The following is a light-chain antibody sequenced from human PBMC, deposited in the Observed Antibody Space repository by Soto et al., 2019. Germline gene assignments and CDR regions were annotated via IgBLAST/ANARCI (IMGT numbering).Light chain of an antibody. CDR1: SSNIGSNY. V-gene: IGLV1-47*01. CDR2: RND. CDR3: AAWDDSLSAVV. Sequence: QSVLTQPPSASGTPGQRVTISCSGSSSNIGSNYVYCYQQFPGSAPKLLIYRNDQRPSGVPDRFSGSKSGTSASLAISGPRSEDEADYYCAAWDDSLSAVVFGGGTKLTVL. J-gene: IGLJ2*01.